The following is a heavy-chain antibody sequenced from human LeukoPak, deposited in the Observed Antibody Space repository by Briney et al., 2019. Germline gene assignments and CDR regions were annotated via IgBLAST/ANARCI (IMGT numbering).Heavy chain of an antibody. V-gene: IGHV5-51*01. CDR3: ARREIVVDDAFDI. CDR1: GYSFTSYW. CDR2: IYPGDSDT. D-gene: IGHD3-22*01. Sequence: GESLKISCQAFGYSFTSYWIGWVRQMPGKGLEWMGIIYPGDSDTRYSPSFQGQVTISADKSISTAYLQWSSLKASDTAMYYCARREIVVDDAFDIWGQGTMVTVSS. J-gene: IGHJ3*02.